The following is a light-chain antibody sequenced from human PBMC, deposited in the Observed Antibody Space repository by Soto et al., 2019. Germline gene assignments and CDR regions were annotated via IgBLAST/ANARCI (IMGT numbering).Light chain of an antibody. CDR2: AAS. Sequence: AIRMTQSPSSFSASTGDIVTITFRASQGISSYLAWYQQKPGKAPKLLIYAASTLQSGVPSRFSGSGSGTDFTLTISCLQSEDFATYYCQQYYSYPPTFGGGTKVDIK. CDR1: QGISSY. CDR3: QQYYSYPPT. J-gene: IGKJ4*01. V-gene: IGKV1-8*01.